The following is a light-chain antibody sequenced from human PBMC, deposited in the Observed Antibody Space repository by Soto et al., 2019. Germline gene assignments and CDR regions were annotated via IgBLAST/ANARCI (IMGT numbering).Light chain of an antibody. V-gene: IGKV3D-20*02. Sequence: EIVMTQSPVTLSVSPGERATLSCRASQSVSSSYLAWYQQKPGQAPRLLIYGTSSRATGIPDRFSGSGSGTDFTLTISSLEPEDFAVYYCQQRSNWTFGQGTKVDIK. CDR3: QQRSNWT. J-gene: IGKJ1*01. CDR1: QSVSSSY. CDR2: GTS.